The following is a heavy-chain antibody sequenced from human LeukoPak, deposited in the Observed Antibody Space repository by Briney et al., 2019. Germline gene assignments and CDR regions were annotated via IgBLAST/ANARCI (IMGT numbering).Heavy chain of an antibody. D-gene: IGHD3-9*01. J-gene: IGHJ4*02. CDR2: INPNRGGT. CDR1: GYTFTGYY. Sequence: ASVKVSCKASGYTFTGYYMHWVRQAPGQGLEWMGWINPNRGGTNYAQKFQGRVTMTRDTSISTAYMELSRLRSDDTAVYYCARGDDILVPLRSWGQGTLVTVSS. V-gene: IGHV1-2*02. CDR3: ARGDDILVPLRS.